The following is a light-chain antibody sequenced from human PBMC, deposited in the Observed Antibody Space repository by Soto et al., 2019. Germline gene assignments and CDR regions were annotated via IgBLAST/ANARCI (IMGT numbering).Light chain of an antibody. Sequence: QSVLTQPASVSGSHGRSITISCTGTSSDVGGYNYVSWYQQHPGKAPKLIIYEVSNRPSGVSNRFSGSKSGNTASLTISGLQAEDEADYYCTSYTTTSTLLVLFGGGTKLTVL. J-gene: IGLJ2*01. CDR3: TSYTTTSTLLVL. V-gene: IGLV2-14*01. CDR1: SSDVGGYNY. CDR2: EVS.